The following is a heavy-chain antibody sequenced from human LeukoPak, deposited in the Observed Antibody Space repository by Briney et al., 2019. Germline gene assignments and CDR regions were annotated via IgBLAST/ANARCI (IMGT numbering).Heavy chain of an antibody. J-gene: IGHJ4*02. V-gene: IGHV3-30*02. CDR2: IRYDGSNK. CDR1: GFTFSSYG. D-gene: IGHD6-13*01. Sequence: GGSLRLSCAASGFTFSSYGMHWVRQAPGKGLEWVAFIRYDGSNKYYADSVKGRFTISRDNSKNTLYLQMNSLRAEDTAVYYCAKVLAAADQHNDYWGQGTLVTVSS. CDR3: AKVLAAADQHNDY.